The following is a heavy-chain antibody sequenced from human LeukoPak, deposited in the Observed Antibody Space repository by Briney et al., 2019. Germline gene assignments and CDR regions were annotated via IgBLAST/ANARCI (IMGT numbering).Heavy chain of an antibody. CDR2: IYYSGST. CDR3: ARGGGFGSGYLL. CDR1: GGAISRYY. D-gene: IGHD3-22*01. J-gene: IGHJ4*02. Sequence: PETLSLPCTVSGGAISRYYWSWIRQPPEKGLEWIGYIYYSGSTNYNPSLKSRVTISVDTSKNQFSLKLSSVTAADSAVYDCARGGGFGSGYLLWGQGTLVTVSS. V-gene: IGHV4-59*01.